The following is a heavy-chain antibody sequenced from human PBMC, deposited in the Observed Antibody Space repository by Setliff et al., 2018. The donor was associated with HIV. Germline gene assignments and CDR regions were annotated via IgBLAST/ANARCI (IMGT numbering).Heavy chain of an antibody. Sequence: SETLSLTCTVSGGSMNNYYWTWIRQPPGKGLEWIGYIYSSGKTKYNPSLKSRVTMSVDTSQNQFSLNLNSVTAADTAVYFCARHPPKVAYYSSGLTNYLDYWGRGTLVTVSS. D-gene: IGHD3-10*01. CDR3: ARHPPKVAYYSSGLTNYLDY. V-gene: IGHV4-4*09. CDR2: IYSSGKT. CDR1: GGSMNNYY. J-gene: IGHJ4*02.